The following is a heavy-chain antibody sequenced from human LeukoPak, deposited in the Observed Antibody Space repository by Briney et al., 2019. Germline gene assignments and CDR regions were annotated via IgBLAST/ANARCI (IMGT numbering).Heavy chain of an antibody. CDR2: FDPEDGET. CDR1: GYTLTELS. D-gene: IGHD1-26*01. J-gene: IGHJ4*02. Sequence: ASVKVSCKVSGYTLTELSMHWVRQAPGKGLEWMGGFDPEDGETIYAQKFQGRVTMTEDTSTDTAYMELSSLRSEDTAVYYCARVGEGATTLAFDYWGQGTLVTVSS. CDR3: ARVGEGATTLAFDY. V-gene: IGHV1-24*01.